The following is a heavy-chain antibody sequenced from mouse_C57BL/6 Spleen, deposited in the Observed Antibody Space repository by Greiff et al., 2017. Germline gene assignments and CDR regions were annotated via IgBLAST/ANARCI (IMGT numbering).Heavy chain of an antibody. CDR3: ARDGDYYYGSSYGAMDY. V-gene: IGHV5-16*01. J-gene: IGHJ4*01. CDR1: GFTFSDYY. CDR2: INYDGSST. D-gene: IGHD1-1*01. Sequence: EVKLVVSEGGLVQPGSSMKLSCTASGFTFSDYYMAWVRQVPEKGLEWVANINYDGSSTYYLDSLKSRFIISRDNAKNILYLQMSSLKSEDTATYYCARDGDYYYGSSYGAMDYWGQGTSVTVSS.